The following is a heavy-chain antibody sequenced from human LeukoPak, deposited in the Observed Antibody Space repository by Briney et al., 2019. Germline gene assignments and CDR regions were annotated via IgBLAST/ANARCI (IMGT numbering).Heavy chain of an antibody. CDR1: GDSMSNYF. Sequence: SETLSLTCTVSGDSMSNYFWSWMRQSPGKGLEWSGYIYYSGTTFYSPSLQSRVTISIDKSKNQVPLRLNSATAADTALYYCVARVEWSRYSSGRPPAFDIWGLGTMVTISS. J-gene: IGHJ3*02. V-gene: IGHV4-59*01. CDR3: VARVEWSRYSSGRPPAFDI. CDR2: IYYSGTT. D-gene: IGHD3-10*01.